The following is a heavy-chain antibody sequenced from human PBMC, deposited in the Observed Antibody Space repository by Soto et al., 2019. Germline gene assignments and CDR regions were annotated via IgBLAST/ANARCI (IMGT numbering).Heavy chain of an antibody. CDR1: GGTFSSYA. V-gene: IGHV1-69*13. Sequence: SVKVSCKASGGTFSSYAISWVRQAPGQGLEWMGGIIPIFGTANYAQKFQGRVTITADESTSTAYMELSSLRSEDTAVYYCANVDTAMATPPNYYYGMDVWGQGTTVTVS. CDR3: ANVDTAMATPPNYYYGMDV. J-gene: IGHJ6*02. D-gene: IGHD5-18*01. CDR2: IIPIFGTA.